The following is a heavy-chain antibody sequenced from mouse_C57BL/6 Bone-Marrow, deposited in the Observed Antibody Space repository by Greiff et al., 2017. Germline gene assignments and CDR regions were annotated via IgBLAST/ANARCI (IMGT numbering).Heavy chain of an antibody. Sequence: EVKLEESGGGLVQPGGSLKLSCAASGFTFSDYGMAWVRQAPRKGPEWVAFISNLAYSIYYADTVTGRFTISRENAKNTLYLEMSSLGSEDTAMYYCARRGYYYGSSSSWYFDVWGTGTTVTVSS. D-gene: IGHD1-1*01. V-gene: IGHV5-15*04. CDR1: GFTFSDYG. J-gene: IGHJ1*03. CDR3: ARRGYYYGSSSSWYFDV. CDR2: ISNLAYSI.